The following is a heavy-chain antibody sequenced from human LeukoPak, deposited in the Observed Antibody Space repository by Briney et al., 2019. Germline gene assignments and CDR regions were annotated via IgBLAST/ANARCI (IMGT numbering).Heavy chain of an antibody. J-gene: IGHJ4*02. D-gene: IGHD3-16*01. V-gene: IGHV3-53*01. Sequence: GGSLRLSCAASGFTVSSNYMSWVRQAPGKGLEWVSVIYSGGSTYYADSVKGRFTISRGNAKNSLYLEMNSLRDEDTAVYYCARDYVQDYWGQGTLVTVSS. CDR2: IYSGGST. CDR1: GFTVSSNY. CDR3: ARDYVQDY.